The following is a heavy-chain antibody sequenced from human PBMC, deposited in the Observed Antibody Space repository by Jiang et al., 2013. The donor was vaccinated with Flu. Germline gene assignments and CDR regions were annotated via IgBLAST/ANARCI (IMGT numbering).Heavy chain of an antibody. CDR3: ARDHGNYDYLTGYYSTYYYYGMDV. CDR2: ISAYNGNT. CDR1: GYTFTSYG. V-gene: IGHV1-18*01. Sequence: SGAEVKKPGASVKVSCKASGYTFTSYGIGWVRQAPGQGLEWMGWISAYNGNTNYAQKLQGRVTMTTDTSTSTAYMELRSLRSDDTAVYYCARDHGNYDYLTGYYSTYYYYGMDVWGQ. D-gene: IGHD3-9*01. J-gene: IGHJ6*02.